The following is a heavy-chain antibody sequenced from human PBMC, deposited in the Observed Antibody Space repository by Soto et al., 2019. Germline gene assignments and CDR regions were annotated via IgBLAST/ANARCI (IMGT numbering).Heavy chain of an antibody. Sequence: QVQLVESGGGVVQPGRSLRLSCVASGFSFSSSGMHWVRQAPGKGLEWLALIWYDGSNQYYSDSVKGRFTISRDNSKNTRYLQIDSLRADDTAVYYCASITVRNGFDIWGQGTLVTVS. CDR1: GFSFSSSG. V-gene: IGHV3-33*01. D-gene: IGHD4-17*01. J-gene: IGHJ3*02. CDR3: ASITVRNGFDI. CDR2: IWYDGSNQ.